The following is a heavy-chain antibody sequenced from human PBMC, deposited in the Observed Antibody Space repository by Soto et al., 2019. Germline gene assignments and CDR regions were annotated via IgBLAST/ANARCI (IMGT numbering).Heavy chain of an antibody. J-gene: IGHJ4*02. V-gene: IGHV4-39*01. Sequence: QLQLQESGPGLVKPSETLSLTCTVSDGSISRSTFYWGWIRQPPGKGLEWIGNVHYTGSTYYNPSLKSRVTMSVDSSKNHLSLKVSSVTAADTAVYYCARHLYSGESSGYYGYWGQGALVTVSS. CDR2: VHYTGST. D-gene: IGHD3-22*01. CDR1: DGSISRSTFY. CDR3: ARHLYSGESSGYYGY.